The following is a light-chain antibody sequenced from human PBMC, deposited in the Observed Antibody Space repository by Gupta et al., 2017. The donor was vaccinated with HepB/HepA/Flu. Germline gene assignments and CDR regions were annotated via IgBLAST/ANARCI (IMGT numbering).Light chain of an antibody. J-gene: IGKJ5*01. CDR2: DAS. CDR3: KQWVTWLDT. CDR1: QSVSSF. V-gene: IGKV3-11*01. Sequence: EIVLTQFPATLSLSPGERATLSCRASQSVSSFLAWYQQKPGQAPRLLIYDASNRATGVPARISGSGSGTEFTLTISSREPDDFAVYYCKQWVTWLDTFGQGTRLEIK.